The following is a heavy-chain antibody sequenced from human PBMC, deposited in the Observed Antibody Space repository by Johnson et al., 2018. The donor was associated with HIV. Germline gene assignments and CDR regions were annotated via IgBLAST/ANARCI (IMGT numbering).Heavy chain of an antibody. V-gene: IGHV3-30*04. CDR1: GFTFSSYA. Sequence: QAQLVESGGGVVQPGRSLRLSCAASGFTFSSYAMHWVRQAPGKGLEWVAVISYDGSNKYYADSVKGRFTISRDNSKNTQYLQMNILRAETTAVYYWATIDAFNIWGTGTMVTVCS. CDR2: ISYDGSNK. CDR3: ATIDAFNI. J-gene: IGHJ3*02.